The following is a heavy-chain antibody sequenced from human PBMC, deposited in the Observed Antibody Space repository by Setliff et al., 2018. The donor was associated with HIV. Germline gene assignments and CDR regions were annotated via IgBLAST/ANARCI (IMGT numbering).Heavy chain of an antibody. J-gene: IGHJ4*02. D-gene: IGHD2-2*01. CDR3: ARDPIYPGYCSSTSCYHVYSSSPIFDY. CDR2: ITGGSATI. CDR1: GFTFSPYS. V-gene: IGHV3-48*01. Sequence: LRLSCAASGFTFSPYSMNWVRQTPGKGLEWVSYITGGSATIYYADSVKGRFTISRDNAKNSLYLQMNSLRAEDTALYYCARDPIYPGYCSSTSCYHVYSSSPIFDYWGEGTLVTVSS.